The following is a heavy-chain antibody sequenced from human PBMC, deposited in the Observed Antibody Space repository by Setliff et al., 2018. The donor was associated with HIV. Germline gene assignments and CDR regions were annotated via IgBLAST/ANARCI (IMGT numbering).Heavy chain of an antibody. CDR3: ARVVDADYLDY. CDR1: GGSISSGGYY. V-gene: IGHV4-39*01. CDR2: IYYSGST. J-gene: IGHJ4*02. Sequence: SETLSLTCTVSGGSISSGGYYWSWIRQQPGKGLEWIGSIYYSGSTYYKPSLKSRVTISVDTSKNQFSLKLNSVTAADTAMYYCARVVDADYLDYWGQGTPVTVSS. D-gene: IGHD2-15*01.